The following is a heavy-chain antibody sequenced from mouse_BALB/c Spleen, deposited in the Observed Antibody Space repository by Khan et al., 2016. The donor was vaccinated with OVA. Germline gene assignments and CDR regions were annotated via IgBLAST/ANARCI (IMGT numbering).Heavy chain of an antibody. D-gene: IGHD1-1*01. CDR3: ARTLYGSGYDYAMDY. V-gene: IGHV9-3-1*01. Sequence: QIQLVQSGPELKQPGETVKISCKASGYIFTNYGMTWVKQAPGKGLKWMGWINTYTGEPTYADDFKGRFAFSLETSANTAYLQINNLKNEDTATYCCARTLYGSGYDYAMDYWGQGTSVTVSS. CDR1: GYIFTNYG. J-gene: IGHJ4*01. CDR2: INTYTGEP.